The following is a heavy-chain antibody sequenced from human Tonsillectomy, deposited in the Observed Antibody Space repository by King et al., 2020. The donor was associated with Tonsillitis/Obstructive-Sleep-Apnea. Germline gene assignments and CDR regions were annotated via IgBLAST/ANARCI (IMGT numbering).Heavy chain of an antibody. Sequence: VQLVESGGVLVQPGGSLRLSCEASGFIFDDYTMHWVRQAPGKGLEWISLITWDGDNTYYADSVKGRLTISRDNSKNSLYLQMNSLRTEDTALYYCAKDIGGPHYYYYYMDVWGKGTTVTVSS. CDR3: AKDIGGPHYYYYYMDV. J-gene: IGHJ6*03. V-gene: IGHV3-43*01. CDR2: ITWDGDNT. CDR1: GFIFDDYT.